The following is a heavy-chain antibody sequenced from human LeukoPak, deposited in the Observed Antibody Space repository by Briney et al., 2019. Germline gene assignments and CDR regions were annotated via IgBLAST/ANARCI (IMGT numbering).Heavy chain of an antibody. CDR3: AKDRDGGSNTRAKGFDY. D-gene: IGHD3-16*01. Sequence: GGSLRLSCAASGFTFSNFAMSWVRQAPGEGLEWVSGISAGGGTTYYADSVKGRFTISRDKSQSTLYLQMDSLRVEDTAVYYCAKDRDGGSNTRAKGFDYWGQGTLVTVSS. CDR2: ISAGGGTT. V-gene: IGHV3-23*01. CDR1: GFTFSNFA. J-gene: IGHJ4*02.